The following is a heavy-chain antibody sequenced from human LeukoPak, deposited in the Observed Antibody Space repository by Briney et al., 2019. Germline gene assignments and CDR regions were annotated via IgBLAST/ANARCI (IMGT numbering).Heavy chain of an antibody. J-gene: IGHJ6*03. CDR3: ARGRAGFWISRKHYYYYMDV. CDR1: GGSFSGYY. V-gene: IGHV4-34*01. Sequence: SETLSLTCAVYGGSFSGYYWSWIRQPPGKGLEWIGEINHSGSTNYNPSLKSRVTISVDTSKNQFSLKLSSVTAADTAVYYCARGRAGFWISRKHYYYYMDVWGKGTTVTVSS. CDR2: INHSGST. D-gene: IGHD3-3*01.